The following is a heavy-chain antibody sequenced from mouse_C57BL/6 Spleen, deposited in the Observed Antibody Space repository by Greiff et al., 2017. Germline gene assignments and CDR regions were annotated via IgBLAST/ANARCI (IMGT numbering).Heavy chain of an antibody. Sequence: VNLVESGAELARPGASVKMSCKASGYTFTSYTMHWVKQRPGQGLEWIGYINPSSGYTKYNQKFKDKATLTADKSSSTAYMQLSSLTSEDSAVYYCARSDYGSPFDYWGQGTTLTVSS. CDR1: GYTFTSYT. CDR2: INPSSGYT. J-gene: IGHJ2*01. CDR3: ARSDYGSPFDY. V-gene: IGHV1-4*01. D-gene: IGHD1-1*01.